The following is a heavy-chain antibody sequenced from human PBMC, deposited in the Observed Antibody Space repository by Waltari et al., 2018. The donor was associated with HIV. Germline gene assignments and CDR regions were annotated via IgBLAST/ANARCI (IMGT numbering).Heavy chain of an antibody. CDR2: IIPIFGTT. CDR3: ARTDTHF. Sequence: QVQLVQSGAEMKRPGASVEDACKAPGGTFGTYGINWVGQAPGQGLEWMGGIIPIFGTTNLAQKYQGRVTISADEFTSTVYMELSSLRSEDTAVYHCARTDTHFWGQGTLVTVSS. V-gene: IGHV1-69*12. J-gene: IGHJ4*02. CDR1: GGTFGTYG.